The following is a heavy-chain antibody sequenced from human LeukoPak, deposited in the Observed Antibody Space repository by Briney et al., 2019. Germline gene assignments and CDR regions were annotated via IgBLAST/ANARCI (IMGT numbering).Heavy chain of an antibody. D-gene: IGHD3-22*01. CDR1: GFTFSAYT. Sequence: GGSLRLSCAASGFTFSAYTMNWLRQAPGRGLEWVSSIGSRSSYMFYADAVKGRFTISRDDAKNSLYLQMNSLRAEDTALYYCARDHSNYDSDYWGQGTLVTVSS. CDR3: ARDHSNYDSDY. V-gene: IGHV3-21*01. J-gene: IGHJ4*02. CDR2: IGSRSSYM.